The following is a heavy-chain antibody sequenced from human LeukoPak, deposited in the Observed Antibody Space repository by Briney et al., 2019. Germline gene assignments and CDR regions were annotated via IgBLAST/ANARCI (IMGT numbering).Heavy chain of an antibody. CDR3: ARDPGYVVDV. CDR2: IYYSGST. D-gene: IGHD3-9*01. CDR1: GGSISSSSYY. Sequence: PSETLSLTCTVSGGSISSSSYYWGWIRQPPGKGLEWIGSIYYSGSTYYNPSLKSRVTISVDTSKNQFSLKLSSVTAADTAVYYCARDPGYVVDVWGKGTTVTVSS. V-gene: IGHV4-39*02. J-gene: IGHJ6*04.